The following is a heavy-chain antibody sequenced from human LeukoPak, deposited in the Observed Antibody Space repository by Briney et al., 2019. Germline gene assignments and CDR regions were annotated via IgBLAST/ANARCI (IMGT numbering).Heavy chain of an antibody. CDR2: ISSSSSYI. CDR3: ARIDFGGYYTVDY. J-gene: IGHJ4*02. D-gene: IGHD3-3*01. Sequence: GGSLRLSCAASGFTFSSYSMNWVRQAPGKGLEWVSSISSSSSYIYYADSVKGRFTISRDNAKNSLYLQMNSLRAEDTAVYYCARIDFGGYYTVDYWGQGTLVTVPS. CDR1: GFTFSSYS. V-gene: IGHV3-21*01.